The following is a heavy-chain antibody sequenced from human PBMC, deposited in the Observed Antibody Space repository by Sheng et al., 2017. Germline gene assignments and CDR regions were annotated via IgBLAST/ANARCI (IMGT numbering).Heavy chain of an antibody. V-gene: IGHV3-72*01. D-gene: IGHD2-15*01. J-gene: IGHJ4*02. CDR3: ARGPACRPNNCYSPDFDY. Sequence: EVQLVESGGGLVQPGGSLRLSCVASGFTFSDHYMDWVRQAPGKGLEWVARSRNKANGLTTEYAASVKGRLSISRDDSKNSVFLQMDSLKTEDTAVYFCARGPACRPNNCYSPDFDYWGQGTLVTVSS. CDR2: SRNKANGLTT. CDR1: GFTFSDHY.